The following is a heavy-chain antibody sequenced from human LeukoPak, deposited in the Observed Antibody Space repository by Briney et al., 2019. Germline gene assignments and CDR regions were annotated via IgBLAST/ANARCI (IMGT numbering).Heavy chain of an antibody. CDR3: ARDIVGGRLRASYGMDV. D-gene: IGHD2-21*01. V-gene: IGHV3-48*01. CDR2: ISSSGSTI. CDR1: GFTFSTYS. Sequence: GGSLRLSCAASGFTFSTYSMNWVRQAPGKGLEWVSYISSSGSTINYADSVKGRFTISRDNAKNSLYLQMNSLRAEDTAVYYCARDIVGGRLRASYGMDVWGQGTTVTVSS. J-gene: IGHJ6*02.